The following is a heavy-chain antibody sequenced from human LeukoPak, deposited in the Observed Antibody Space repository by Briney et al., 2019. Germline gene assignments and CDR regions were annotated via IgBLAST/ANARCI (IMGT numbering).Heavy chain of an antibody. J-gene: IGHJ3*02. CDR2: IYPGDSDT. Sequence: GESLKISCKGSGYSFTSYWIGWVRQMPGKSLEWMGNIYPGDSDTRYSPSFQGQVSISADKSITTAYLQWSSLKASDTAIYYCARRGFIGATAKAFDIWGQGTLVTVSS. CDR3: ARRGFIGATAKAFDI. D-gene: IGHD6-13*01. CDR1: GYSFTSYW. V-gene: IGHV5-51*01.